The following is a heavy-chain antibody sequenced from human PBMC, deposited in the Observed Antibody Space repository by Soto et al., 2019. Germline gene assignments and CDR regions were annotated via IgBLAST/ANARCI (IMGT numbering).Heavy chain of an antibody. Sequence: EVQLVESGGGLVQPGGSLRLSCAASGFTFSSYWMHWVRQAPGKGLVWVSRINSDGSSTSYADSVEGRFTLSRDNAKNTLYLQMNSLSAEDTAPYYCARSLPGGWADYWGQGTLVTVSS. J-gene: IGHJ4*02. V-gene: IGHV3-74*01. D-gene: IGHD6-19*01. CDR1: GFTFSSYW. CDR3: ARSLPGGWADY. CDR2: INSDGSST.